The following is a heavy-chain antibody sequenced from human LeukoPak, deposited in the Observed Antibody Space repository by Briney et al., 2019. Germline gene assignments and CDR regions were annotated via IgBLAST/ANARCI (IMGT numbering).Heavy chain of an antibody. Sequence: ASVKVSCKASGYTFTGYYMHWVRQAPGQGLEWMGWINPNSGGTNYAQKFQGRVTMTRDTSISTAYMELSRLRSEDTAVYYCARDYSGYDILTGYYRDYYYYMDVWGKGTTVTISS. CDR3: ARDYSGYDILTGYYRDYYYYMDV. J-gene: IGHJ6*03. CDR2: INPNSGGT. V-gene: IGHV1-2*02. CDR1: GYTFTGYY. D-gene: IGHD3-9*01.